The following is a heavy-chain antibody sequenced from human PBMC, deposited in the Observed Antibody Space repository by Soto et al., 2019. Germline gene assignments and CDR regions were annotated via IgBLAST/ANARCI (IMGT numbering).Heavy chain of an antibody. Sequence: SVKVSCKASGGTFSSYAISWVRQAPGQGLEWMGGIIPIFGTANYAQKFQGRGTITADESTSTAYMELSSLRSEDTAVYYCARGRGLLWFGELLSKVPPGYYYYGMDVWGQGTTVTVSS. CDR3: ARGRGLLWFGELLSKVPPGYYYYGMDV. CDR1: GGTFSSYA. V-gene: IGHV1-69*13. D-gene: IGHD3-10*01. CDR2: IIPIFGTA. J-gene: IGHJ6*02.